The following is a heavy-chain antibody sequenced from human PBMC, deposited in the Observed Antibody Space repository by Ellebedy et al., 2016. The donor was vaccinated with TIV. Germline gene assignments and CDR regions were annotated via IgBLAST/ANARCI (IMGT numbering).Heavy chain of an antibody. CDR3: ARACVGDCSYGMDV. Sequence: ASVKVSCKASGYTFTSYDINWVRQATGQGLEWMGIISPSGDSTSYAQKFQGRVSVTRDTSTSTVSLELSSLRSEDTAVYYCARACVGDCSYGMDVWGQGTTVTVSS. CDR1: GYTFTSYD. V-gene: IGHV1-46*01. D-gene: IGHD2-21*02. CDR2: ISPSGDST. J-gene: IGHJ6*02.